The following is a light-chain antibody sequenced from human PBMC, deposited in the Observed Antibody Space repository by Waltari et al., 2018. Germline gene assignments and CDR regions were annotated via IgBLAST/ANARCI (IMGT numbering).Light chain of an antibody. Sequence: DIVMTQVPDSLAVSLGERATINCKSSQSVISSFNNKNYLTWFQQKAGEPPKLLIYWASTRESGVPDRFSGSGSGTDFTLTISGLQAEDVAVYYCQQYSATPPTFGQGTKVEIK. CDR1: QSVISSFNNKNY. CDR2: WAS. CDR3: QQYSATPPT. V-gene: IGKV4-1*01. J-gene: IGKJ1*01.